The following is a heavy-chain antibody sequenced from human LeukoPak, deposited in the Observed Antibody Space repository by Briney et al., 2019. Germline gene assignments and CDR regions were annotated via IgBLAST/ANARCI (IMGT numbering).Heavy chain of an antibody. V-gene: IGHV3-49*03. Sequence: GGSLRLSCTASGFTFGDYAMSWFRQAPGKGLEWVGFIRSKAYGGTTEYAASVKGRFTISRDNSKNTLYLQMNSLRAEDTAVYYCARVEGSGSYYYSFNYWGQGTLVTVSS. CDR1: GFTFGDYA. CDR3: ARVEGSGSYYYSFNY. J-gene: IGHJ4*02. D-gene: IGHD3-10*01. CDR2: IRSKAYGGTT.